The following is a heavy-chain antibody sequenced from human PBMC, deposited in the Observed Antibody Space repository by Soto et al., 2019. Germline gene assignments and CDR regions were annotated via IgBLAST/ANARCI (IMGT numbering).Heavy chain of an antibody. J-gene: IGHJ4*02. CDR2: IYYSGST. Sequence: QVQLQESGPGLVKPSETLSLTCTVSGGSISSYYWSWIRQPPGKGLEWIGYIYYSGSTNYNPSLKSRGTISVDTPKNQFSLKLSSVTAADTAVYYCARWYGGSLDYWGQGTLVTVSS. V-gene: IGHV4-59*01. CDR3: ARWYGGSLDY. D-gene: IGHD4-17*01. CDR1: GGSISSYY.